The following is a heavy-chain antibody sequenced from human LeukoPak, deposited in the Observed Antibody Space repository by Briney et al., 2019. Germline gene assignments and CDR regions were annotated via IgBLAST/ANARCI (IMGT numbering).Heavy chain of an antibody. V-gene: IGHV4-34*01. J-gene: IGHJ4*02. D-gene: IGHD1-26*01. CDR2: INHSGST. CDR1: GGSFSGYY. CDR3: ARGGRWNYVDY. Sequence: SETLSLTCAVYGGSFSGYYRSWIRQPPGKGLEWIGEINHSGSTNYNPSLKSRVTISVDTSKNQFSLKLSSVTAADTAVYYCARGGRWNYVDYWGQGTLVTVSS.